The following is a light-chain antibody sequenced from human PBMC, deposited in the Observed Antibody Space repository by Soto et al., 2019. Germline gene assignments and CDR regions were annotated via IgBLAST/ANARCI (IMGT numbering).Light chain of an antibody. J-gene: IGLJ1*01. CDR3: SSYTSSSTYV. CDR2: DVS. V-gene: IGLV2-14*01. CDR1: SSDVGGYNY. Sequence: SALTHPASVSGSPRRSIPITCTGTSSDVGGYNYVSWYQQHPGKAPKLMIYDVSNRPSGVSNRFSGSKSGNTASLTISGLQAEDEADYYFSSYTSSSTYVFGTGTKVTVL.